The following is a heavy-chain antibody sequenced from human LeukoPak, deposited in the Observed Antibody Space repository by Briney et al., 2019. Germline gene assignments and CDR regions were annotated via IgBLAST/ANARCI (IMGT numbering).Heavy chain of an antibody. V-gene: IGHV3-33*01. CDR3: ARGSRVSYYYDSSGYYY. CDR1: GFTFSSYG. CDR2: IWYDGSNK. Sequence: GRSLRLSCAASGFTFSSYGMHWVRQAPGKGLEWVAVIWYDGSNKYYADSVKGRFTISRDNSKNTLYLQMSSLRAEDTAVYYCARGSRVSYYYDSSGYYYWGQGTLVTVSS. J-gene: IGHJ4*02. D-gene: IGHD3-22*01.